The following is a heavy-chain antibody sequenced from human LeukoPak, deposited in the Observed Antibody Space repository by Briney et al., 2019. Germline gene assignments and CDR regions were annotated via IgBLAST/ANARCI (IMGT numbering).Heavy chain of an antibody. CDR2: ISYDGSNK. Sequence: GGSLRLSCAASGFTFSSYAMHWVRQAPGKGLEWVAVISYDGSNKYYADSVKGRFTISRDNSKNTLYLQMNSLRAEDTAVYYCARGPYFDYWGQGTLVTVSS. CDR3: ARGPYFDY. CDR1: GFTFSSYA. V-gene: IGHV3-30-3*01. J-gene: IGHJ4*02.